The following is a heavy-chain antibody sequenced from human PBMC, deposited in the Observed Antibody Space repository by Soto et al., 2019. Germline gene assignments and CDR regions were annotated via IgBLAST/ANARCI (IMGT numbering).Heavy chain of an antibody. CDR2: IYYSGST. Sequence: SETLSLTCTVSGGSISSGGYYWSWIRQHPGKGLEWIGYIYYSGSTYYNPSLKSRVTISVDTSKNQFSLKLSSVTAADTAVYYCARACSGGSCYYWFDPWGQGTLVTVSS. CDR3: ARACSGGSCYYWFDP. CDR1: GGSISSGGYY. V-gene: IGHV4-31*02. J-gene: IGHJ5*02. D-gene: IGHD2-15*01.